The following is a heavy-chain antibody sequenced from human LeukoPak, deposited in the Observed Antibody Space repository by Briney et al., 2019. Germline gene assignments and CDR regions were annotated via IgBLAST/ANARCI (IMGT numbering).Heavy chain of an antibody. D-gene: IGHD3-9*01. V-gene: IGHV4-38-2*02. CDR2: IYHSGRT. Sequence: PSETLSLTCTVSGYSISSGYYWGWIRQPPGKGLEWIGSIYHSGRTFYNPSLKSRVTISVDTSKNQFSLKLSSVTAADTAVYYCARQYYDILTGIDYYYYYMDVWGKGTTVTISS. CDR3: ARQYYDILTGIDYYYYYMDV. J-gene: IGHJ6*03. CDR1: GYSISSGYY.